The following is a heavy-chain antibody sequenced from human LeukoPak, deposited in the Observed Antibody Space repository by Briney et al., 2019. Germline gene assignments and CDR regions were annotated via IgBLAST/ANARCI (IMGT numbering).Heavy chain of an antibody. CDR3: ARDADSGGWLRYYGMDV. V-gene: IGHV4-4*02. D-gene: IGHD6-19*01. CDR1: GGSISSSNW. J-gene: IGHJ6*02. Sequence: SETLSLTCAVSGGSISSSNWWSWVRQPPGKGLEWIGEIYHSGSTNYNPSLKSRVTISVDKSKNQFSLKLSSVTAADTAVYYCARDADSGGWLRYYGMDVWGQGTTVTVSS. CDR2: IYHSGST.